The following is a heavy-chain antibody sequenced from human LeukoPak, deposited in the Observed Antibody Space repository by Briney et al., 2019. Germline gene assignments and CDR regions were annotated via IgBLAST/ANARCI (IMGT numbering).Heavy chain of an antibody. D-gene: IGHD3-16*01. CDR2: IWFDGSNQ. CDR1: GFTFSSYN. CDR3: ARDRPTWGFDY. J-gene: IGHJ4*02. Sequence: GGSLRLSCAASGFTFSSYNMHWVRRSLDKGLEWVAVIWFDGSNQFYTDSVKGRFTISRDNYKNTLYLQMNTLGAEDTAVYYCARDRPTWGFDYWGQGTLVTVSS. V-gene: IGHV3-33*01.